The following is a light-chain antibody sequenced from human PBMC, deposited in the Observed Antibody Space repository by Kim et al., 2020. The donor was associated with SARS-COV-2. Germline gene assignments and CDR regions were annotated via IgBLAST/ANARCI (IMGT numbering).Light chain of an antibody. J-gene: IGKJ2*01. CDR2: QVS. CDR3: LQGTHRPKT. CDR1: QSLVNRDGNTY. V-gene: IGKV2-30*01. Sequence: DVVMTQSPLSLAVTLGQPASISCRSSQSLVNRDGNTYLNWLQQRPGQSPRRLIYQVSKRDSGAPDRFSGSGSGTDFTLKISGVEAEDVGVYYCLQGTHRPKTFGPGTKLEI.